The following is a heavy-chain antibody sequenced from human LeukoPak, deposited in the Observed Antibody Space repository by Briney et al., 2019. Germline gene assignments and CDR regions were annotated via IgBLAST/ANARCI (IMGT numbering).Heavy chain of an antibody. D-gene: IGHD6-19*01. CDR2: IDPSDSYT. CDR1: GYSFTSYW. V-gene: IGHV5-10-1*01. Sequence: GESLRISCKGSGYSFTSYWINWVRQMPGKGLEWMGTIDPSDSYTNYSPSFQDHVTISADKSISTAYLQWSSLKASDTAMYYCASREIAVAGLDAFDIWGQGTMVTVSS. J-gene: IGHJ3*02. CDR3: ASREIAVAGLDAFDI.